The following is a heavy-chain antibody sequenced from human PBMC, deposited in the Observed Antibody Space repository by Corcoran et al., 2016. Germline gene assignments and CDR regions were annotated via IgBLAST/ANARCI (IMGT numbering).Heavy chain of an antibody. CDR2: IYPGDSDT. CDR1: GYTFSHYW. J-gene: IGHJ4*02. CDR3: ARSCSGGSCMGND. Sequence: EVQLVQSGAEVKKPGESLKISCKGSGYTFSHYWIAWVRQMPGQGLEWMGIIYPGDSDTRYSPSFPGQVTISADKSISTAYLQWSSLKASDTAMYYWARSCSGGSCMGNDWGQGTRVTVSS. V-gene: IGHV5-51*01. D-gene: IGHD2-15*01.